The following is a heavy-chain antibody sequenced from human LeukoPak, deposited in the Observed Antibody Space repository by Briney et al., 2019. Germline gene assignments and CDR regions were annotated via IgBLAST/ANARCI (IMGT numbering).Heavy chain of an antibody. Sequence: SETLSLTCAVYGGSFSGYYWSWIRQPPGKGLEWIGEINHSGSTNYNPSLKSRVTISVDTSKNQFSLKLSSVTAADTAVYYCARERRWDIVIKVYAPYNWFDPWGQGTLVIVSS. CDR3: ARERRWDIVIKVYAPYNWFDP. CDR1: GGSFSGYY. D-gene: IGHD2-8*01. J-gene: IGHJ5*02. CDR2: INHSGST. V-gene: IGHV4-34*01.